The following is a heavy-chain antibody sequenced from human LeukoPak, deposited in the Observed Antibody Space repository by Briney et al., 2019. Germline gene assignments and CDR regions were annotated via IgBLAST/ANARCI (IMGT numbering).Heavy chain of an antibody. CDR2: IYYDGSDK. CDR1: GFTFSSYG. CDR3: AGQIAYYYDSSGYYTTDY. D-gene: IGHD3-22*01. J-gene: IGHJ4*02. V-gene: IGHV3-33*01. Sequence: GGSLRLSCAASGFTFSSYGMHWVRQAPGKGLEWVAIIYYDGSDKYYADSAKGRFTISRDNSKDTLYLQMNSLRAEDTAVYYCAGQIAYYYDSSGYYTTDYWGQGTLVTVSS.